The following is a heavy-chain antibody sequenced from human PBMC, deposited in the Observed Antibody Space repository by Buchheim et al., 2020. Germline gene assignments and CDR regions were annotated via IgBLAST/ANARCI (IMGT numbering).Heavy chain of an antibody. J-gene: IGHJ6*01. CDR1: GGSFSGYY. CDR3: ARGPATVTMYYGMDV. CDR2: INHSGST. Sequence: QVQLQQWGAGLLKPSETLSLTCAVYGGSFSGYYWSWIRQPPGKGLEWIGEINHSGSTNYNPSLKSRVTISVDTSKNKFSLKLSSVTAADTAVYYCARGPATVTMYYGMDVWGQGTT. D-gene: IGHD4-17*01. V-gene: IGHV4-34*01.